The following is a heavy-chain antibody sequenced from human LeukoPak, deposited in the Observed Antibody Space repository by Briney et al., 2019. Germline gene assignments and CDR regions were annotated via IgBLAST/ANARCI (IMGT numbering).Heavy chain of an antibody. V-gene: IGHV3-33*01. Sequence: GGSLRLSCAASGFTFSSYGMHWVRLAPGKGLEWVAVIWYDGSNQYYADSVKGRFTISRDNSKNTLYLQMTSLRAEDTAVYYCARVYDYWGQGTLVTASS. CDR2: IWYDGSNQ. J-gene: IGHJ4*02. CDR1: GFTFSSYG. CDR3: ARVYDY.